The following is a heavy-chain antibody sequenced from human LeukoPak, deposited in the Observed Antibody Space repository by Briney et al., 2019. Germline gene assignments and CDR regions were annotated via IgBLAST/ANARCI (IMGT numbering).Heavy chain of an antibody. CDR2: INHSGST. Sequence: SETLSLTFAVYGGSFSGYYWSWIRQPPGKGLEWIGEINHSGSTNYNPSLKSRVTISVDTSKNQFSLKLSSVTAADTAVYYCARRRGIVVVMLSSTGSYYFDYWGQGTLVTVSS. CDR3: ARRRGIVVVMLSSTGSYYFDY. D-gene: IGHD3-22*01. CDR1: GGSFSGYY. V-gene: IGHV4-34*01. J-gene: IGHJ4*02.